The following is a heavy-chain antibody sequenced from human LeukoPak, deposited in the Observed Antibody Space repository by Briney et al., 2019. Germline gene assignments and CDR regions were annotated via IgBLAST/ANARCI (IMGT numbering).Heavy chain of an antibody. CDR3: ARVVVPAARWFDP. J-gene: IGHJ5*02. D-gene: IGHD2-2*01. CDR1: GFTFSSYS. Sequence: PGGSLRLSCAASGFTFSSYSMNWVRQAPGKGLEWVSSISSRSSYIYYADSVKGRFTISRDNAKNSLYLQMNSLRAEDTAVYYCARVVVPAARWFDPWGQGTLVTVSS. CDR2: ISSRSSYI. V-gene: IGHV3-21*01.